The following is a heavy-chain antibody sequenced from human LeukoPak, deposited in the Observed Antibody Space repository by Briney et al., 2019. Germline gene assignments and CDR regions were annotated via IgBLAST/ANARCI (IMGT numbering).Heavy chain of an antibody. J-gene: IGHJ4*02. Sequence: SETLSLTCTVSGGSISSYYWSWIRQPPGKGLEWIGYIYYSGSTNYNPSLKSRVTISVDTSKNQFSLKLSSVTAADTAVYYCARHPHRAYYYDSSGYYYEAWGQGTLVTVSS. CDR1: GGSISSYY. CDR3: ARHPHRAYYYDSSGYYYEA. CDR2: IYYSGST. V-gene: IGHV4-59*08. D-gene: IGHD3-22*01.